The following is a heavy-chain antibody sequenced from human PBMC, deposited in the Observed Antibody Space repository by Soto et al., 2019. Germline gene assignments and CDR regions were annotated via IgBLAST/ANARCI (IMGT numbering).Heavy chain of an antibody. V-gene: IGHV2-5*02. CDR2: VYWDDDK. CDR1: GFSLNTSGVD. Sequence: QITLKESGPTLVKPTQTLTLTCTIYGFSLNTSGVDVGWIRQPPGKALEWLALVYWDDDKRYSPSLKNRLTITKDTSKKQVVLTMADMGPVDTATYYCAHRAVTNWFDPWGQGTLVTVSS. CDR3: AHRAVTNWFDP. D-gene: IGHD4-17*01. J-gene: IGHJ5*02.